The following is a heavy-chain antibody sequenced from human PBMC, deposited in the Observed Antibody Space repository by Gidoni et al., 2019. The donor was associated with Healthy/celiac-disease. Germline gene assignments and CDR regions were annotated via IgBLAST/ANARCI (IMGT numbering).Heavy chain of an antibody. CDR1: GFTFSSYW. CDR3: ARGPGRQLRYFDWLPQQTQNSYGMDV. V-gene: IGHV3-7*03. J-gene: IGHJ6*02. CDR2: IKQDGSEK. Sequence: EVQLVESGGGLVQPGGSLRLSCAASGFTFSSYWMSWVRQAPGKGLEWVANIKQDGSEKYYVDSVKGRFTISRDNAKNSLYLQMNSLRAEDTAVYYCARGPGRQLRYFDWLPQQTQNSYGMDVWGQGTTVTVSS. D-gene: IGHD3-9*01.